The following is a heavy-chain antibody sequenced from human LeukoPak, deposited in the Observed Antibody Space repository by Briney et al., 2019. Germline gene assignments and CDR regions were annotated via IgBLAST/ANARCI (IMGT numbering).Heavy chain of an antibody. CDR1: GGSFSYYY. CDR3: ANPARDFADSGAITW. J-gene: IGHJ4*02. V-gene: IGHV4-34*01. Sequence: PSETLSLTCAVYGGSFSYYYWSWIRQPPGKGLEWIGEINHSGITNYNPSLKSRVTISADTSKNQFSLKLTSVTAADPAVYYCANPARDFADSGAITWWGQGTLVTVSS. CDR2: INHSGIT. D-gene: IGHD4-17*01.